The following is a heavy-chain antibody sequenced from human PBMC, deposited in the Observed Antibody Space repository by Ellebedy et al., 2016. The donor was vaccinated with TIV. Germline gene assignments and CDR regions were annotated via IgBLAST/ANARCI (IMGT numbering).Heavy chain of an antibody. D-gene: IGHD6-19*01. Sequence: GESLKISXAASGFTFSSYWMSWVRQAPGKGLEWVANIKQDGSEKYYVDSVKGRFTISRDNAKNSLYLQMNSLRAEDTAVYYCARVGGWYSSGWYPAAYYFDYWGQGTLVTVSS. CDR2: IKQDGSEK. CDR3: ARVGGWYSSGWYPAAYYFDY. CDR1: GFTFSSYW. V-gene: IGHV3-7*01. J-gene: IGHJ4*02.